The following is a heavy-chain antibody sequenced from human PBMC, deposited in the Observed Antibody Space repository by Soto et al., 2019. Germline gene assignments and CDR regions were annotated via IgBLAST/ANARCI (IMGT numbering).Heavy chain of an antibody. CDR3: ARDSRPFFGVASGYYMDV. J-gene: IGHJ6*03. CDR2: IFSGSITI. Sequence: EVQLVESGGGLVQPGGSLRLSCAASGFTFSSYSMNWVRQAPGKGLEYISYIFSGSITISYAGSVKGRFTISRDNAKNSLYLQMNGLIAEDTGVYYCARDSRPFFGVASGYYMDVWGKGTMVTVSS. V-gene: IGHV3-48*01. CDR1: GFTFSSYS. D-gene: IGHD3-3*01.